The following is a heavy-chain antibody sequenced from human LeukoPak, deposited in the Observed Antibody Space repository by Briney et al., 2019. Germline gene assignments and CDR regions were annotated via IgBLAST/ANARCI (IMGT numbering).Heavy chain of an antibody. CDR2: IRHDGSNK. J-gene: IGHJ4*02. CDR1: GFTFSSYG. Sequence: PGGSLRLSCAASGFTFSSYGMHWVRQALGKGLEWVAFIRHDGSNKYYADSMKGRFTISRDNSKNTLYLQMNSLRAEDTAVYYCAKVDIVATTPFDYWGQGTLVTVSS. V-gene: IGHV3-30*02. D-gene: IGHD5-12*01. CDR3: AKVDIVATTPFDY.